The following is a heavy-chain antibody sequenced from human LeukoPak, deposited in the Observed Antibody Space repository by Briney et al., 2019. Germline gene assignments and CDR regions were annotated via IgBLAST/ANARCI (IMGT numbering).Heavy chain of an antibody. CDR3: ARQGLPDY. Sequence: PSETLSLTCTVSGGSISSHYWRWIRQPPGKGLEWIGYIYYSGSTNYNPSLKSRVTISVDTSKNQFSLKLSSVTAADTAVYYCARQGLPDYWGQETLVTVSS. J-gene: IGHJ4*02. CDR1: GGSISSHY. CDR2: IYYSGST. V-gene: IGHV4-59*11.